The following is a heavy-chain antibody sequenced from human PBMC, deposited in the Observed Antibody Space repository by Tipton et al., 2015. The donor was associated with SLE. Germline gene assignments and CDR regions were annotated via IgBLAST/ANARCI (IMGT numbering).Heavy chain of an antibody. D-gene: IGHD4-17*01. V-gene: IGHV4-34*01. CDR3: ASLDYGDYGDLDY. Sequence: GLVKPSETLSLTCGVSGGSFSDYYWSWIRQPPGKGLEWIGEINHSGSTNYNPSLKSRVTISVDTSKNQFSLKLSSVTAADTAVYYCASLDYGDYGDLDYWGQGTLVTVSS. J-gene: IGHJ4*02. CDR1: GGSFSDYY. CDR2: INHSGST.